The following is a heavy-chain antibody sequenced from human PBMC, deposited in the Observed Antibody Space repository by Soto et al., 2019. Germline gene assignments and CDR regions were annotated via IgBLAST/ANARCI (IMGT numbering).Heavy chain of an antibody. J-gene: IGHJ6*02. CDR3: AADSTEEAAMRSYYYYGMDV. CDR1: GFTFTSSA. V-gene: IGHV1-58*01. Sequence: QMQLVQSGPEVKKPGTSVKVSCKASGFTFTSSAVQWVRQARGQRLEWIGWIVVGSGNTNYAQKFQERVTITRDMSTSTAYMELSSLRSEETAVYYCAADSTEEAAMRSYYYYGMDVWGQGTTVTVSS. CDR2: IVVGSGNT. D-gene: IGHD2-2*01.